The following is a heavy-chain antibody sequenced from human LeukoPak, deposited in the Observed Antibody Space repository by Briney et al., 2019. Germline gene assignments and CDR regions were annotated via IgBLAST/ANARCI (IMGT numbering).Heavy chain of an antibody. CDR3: ARVGRRSGSYDAFDI. J-gene: IGHJ3*02. V-gene: IGHV3-72*01. D-gene: IGHD3-10*01. Sequence: PGASLRLSCAASGFTFSDHYMDWVRQAPGKGLEWVGRTRNKANSYTTEYAASVKGRFTISRDDSKNSLYLQMNSLKTEDTAVYYCARVGRRSGSYDAFDIWGQGTMVTVSS. CDR2: TRNKANSYTT. CDR1: GFTFSDHY.